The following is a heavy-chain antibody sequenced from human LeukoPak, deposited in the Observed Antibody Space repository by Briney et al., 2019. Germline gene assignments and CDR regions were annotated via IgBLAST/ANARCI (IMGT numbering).Heavy chain of an antibody. CDR1: GFTFSSYA. CDR2: ISGSGGST. Sequence: GGSLRLSCAASGFTFSSYAMSWVRQAPGKGLEWVSAISGSGGSTYYADSVKGRFTISRDNSKNTLYLQMNSLRAEDTAVYYCVKGEQLVQFPFDYWGQGTLVTVSP. J-gene: IGHJ4*02. V-gene: IGHV3-23*01. CDR3: VKGEQLVQFPFDY. D-gene: IGHD6-13*01.